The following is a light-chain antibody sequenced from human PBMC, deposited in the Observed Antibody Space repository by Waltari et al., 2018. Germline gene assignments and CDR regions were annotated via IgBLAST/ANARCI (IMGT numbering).Light chain of an antibody. CDR2: DVT. J-gene: IGLJ3*02. Sequence: QSALTQPRSVSGSPGQSVTISCTGTSNDIGFYNYVSWYQQHPGKAPKVLIYDVTKRPSGGPDRFSGSKSGNTASLTISGLQAEDEADYYCCSYGGSYTWVFGGGTWLTVL. V-gene: IGLV2-11*01. CDR3: CSYGGSYTWV. CDR1: SNDIGFYNY.